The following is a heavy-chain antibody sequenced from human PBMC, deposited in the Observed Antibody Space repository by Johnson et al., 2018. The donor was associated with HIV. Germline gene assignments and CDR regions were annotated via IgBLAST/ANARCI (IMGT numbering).Heavy chain of an antibody. CDR3: ASGGGYELRESDAFEV. D-gene: IGHD1-7*01. CDR1: GFTFSSYW. Sequence: QVQLVESGGGLVQTGGSLRLSCAASGFTFSSYWMYWVRQAPGKGLEWVAFIYFDGSKIYHADSVKGRFTISRDNSKNMLYLQMKSLRPDDTAVYYCASGGGYELRESDAFEVWGQGTVVTVSS. CDR2: IYFDGSKI. V-gene: IGHV3-30*03. J-gene: IGHJ3*01.